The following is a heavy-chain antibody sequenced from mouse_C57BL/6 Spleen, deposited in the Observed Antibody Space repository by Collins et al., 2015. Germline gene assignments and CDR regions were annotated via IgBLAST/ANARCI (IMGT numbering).Heavy chain of an antibody. Sequence: QVQLQQSGAELVRPGTSVKMSCKASGYTFTNYWIGWAKQRPGHGLEWIGDIYPGGDYTNYNEKFKGKATLTADKSSSTAYMQFSSLTSEDSAIYYCARYYYYGSSPFDYWGQGTTLTVSS. V-gene: IGHV1-63*01. CDR3: ARYYYYGSSPFDY. D-gene: IGHD1-1*01. CDR1: GYTFTNYW. CDR2: IYPGGDYT. J-gene: IGHJ2*01.